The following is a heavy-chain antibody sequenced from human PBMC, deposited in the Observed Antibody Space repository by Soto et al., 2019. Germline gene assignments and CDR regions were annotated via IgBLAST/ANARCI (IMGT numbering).Heavy chain of an antibody. CDR2: ISAYNGNT. CDR3: ARDLGGSYYAPVDY. CDR1: GYTFTSYG. D-gene: IGHD1-26*01. V-gene: IGHV1-18*01. Sequence: QVQLVQSGAEVKKPGASVKVSCKASGYTFTSYGISWVRQAPGQGLEWMGWISAYNGNTKYAQKLQGRVTTTTDTXXSTAYRELRSMRSDDTAVYYCARDLGGSYYAPVDYWGQGTLVTVSS. J-gene: IGHJ4*02.